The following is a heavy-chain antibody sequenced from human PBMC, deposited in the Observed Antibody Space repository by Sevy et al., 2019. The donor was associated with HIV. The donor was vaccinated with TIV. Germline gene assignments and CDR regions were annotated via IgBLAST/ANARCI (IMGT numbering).Heavy chain of an antibody. CDR1: GFSFNLYA. Sequence: GGSLRLSCAASGFSFNLYAITWVRQAPGKGLEWVSTISVSGGSTYYADSVKGQFTISRDNSKNTLYLQMNSLRAEDTAVYYCAKDHDNNWFDPWGQGTLVTVSS. CDR3: AKDHDNNWFDP. D-gene: IGHD3-9*01. V-gene: IGHV3-23*01. J-gene: IGHJ5*02. CDR2: ISVSGGST.